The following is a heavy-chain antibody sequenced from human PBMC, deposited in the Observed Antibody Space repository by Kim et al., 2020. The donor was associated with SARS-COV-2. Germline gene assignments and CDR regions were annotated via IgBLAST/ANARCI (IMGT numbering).Heavy chain of an antibody. D-gene: IGHD2-21*02. V-gene: IGHV3-33*01. CDR1: GFTFSSYG. CDR3: ARGSGVVTPVPYGMDV. Sequence: GGSLRLSCAASGFTFSSYGMHWVRQAPGKGLEWVAVIWYDGSNKYYADSVKGRFTISRDNSKNTLYLQMNSLRAEDTAVYYCARGSGVVTPVPYGMDVWGQGTTVTVSS. J-gene: IGHJ6*02. CDR2: IWYDGSNK.